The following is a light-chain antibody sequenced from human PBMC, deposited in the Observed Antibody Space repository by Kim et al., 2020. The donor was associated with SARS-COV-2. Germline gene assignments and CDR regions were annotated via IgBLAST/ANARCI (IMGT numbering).Light chain of an antibody. CDR2: EVS. CDR1: SRDVGSYNR. J-gene: IGLJ2*01. V-gene: IGLV2-18*02. Sequence: GQSVTISCTGTSRDVGSYNRVSWYQQPPGTAPKLMIYEVSNLPSGVPDRFSGSKSGNTASLTISGLQAEDEADYYCSSYTSSSTLVFGGGTQLTVL. CDR3: SSYTSSSTLV.